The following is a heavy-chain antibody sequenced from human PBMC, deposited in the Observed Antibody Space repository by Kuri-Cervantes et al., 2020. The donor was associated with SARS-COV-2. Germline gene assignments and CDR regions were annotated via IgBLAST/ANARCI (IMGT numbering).Heavy chain of an antibody. D-gene: IGHD1-26*01. V-gene: IGHV1-8*01. CDR1: GYTFTGYD. J-gene: IGHJ4*02. CDR3: ARKTRGTFHLDY. CDR2: MNHKSDIT. Sequence: ASVKVSCKASGYTFTGYDINWVRQAPGQGLEWVGWMNHKSDITGSVKKFQGRFTMTRDTSTNTAYMELTSLGSQDTAVYYCARKTRGTFHLDYWGQGTPVTVSS.